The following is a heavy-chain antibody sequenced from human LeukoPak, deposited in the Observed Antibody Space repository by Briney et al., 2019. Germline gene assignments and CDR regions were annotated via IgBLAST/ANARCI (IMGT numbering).Heavy chain of an antibody. Sequence: KPSETLSLTCTVSGYSISSGYYWGWIRQPPGKGLEWIGSIYHSGGTYYNPSLKSRVTISVDTSKNQFSLKLSSVTAADTAVYYCASYDSWSGYHDYWGQGTLVTVSS. D-gene: IGHD3-3*01. J-gene: IGHJ4*02. CDR3: ASYDSWSGYHDY. CDR2: IYHSGGT. CDR1: GYSISSGYY. V-gene: IGHV4-38-2*02.